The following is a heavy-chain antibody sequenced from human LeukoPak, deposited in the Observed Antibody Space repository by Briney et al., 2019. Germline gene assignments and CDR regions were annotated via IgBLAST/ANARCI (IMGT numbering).Heavy chain of an antibody. CDR1: SGSIRSYH. Sequence: PSETLSLTCTVSSGSIRSYHWAWIRQPAGKTPEWIGRIYTTGDTDYNPSLKSRVTMSVDTSKNQFSLNLRSVTTADTAFYYCARNGYTKSWTHLDYWGQGILVSVSS. D-gene: IGHD3/OR15-3a*01. CDR3: ARNGYTKSWTHLDY. CDR2: IYTTGDT. J-gene: IGHJ4*02. V-gene: IGHV4-4*07.